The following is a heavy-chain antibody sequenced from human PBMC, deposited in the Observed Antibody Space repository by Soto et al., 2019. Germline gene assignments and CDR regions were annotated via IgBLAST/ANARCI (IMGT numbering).Heavy chain of an antibody. CDR3: ARQKRCGDCYYLVY. CDR1: GYTFNTYG. J-gene: IGHJ4*01. D-gene: IGHD2-21*02. Sequence: GASVKVSCKASGYTFNTYGINWVRQAPGQRLEWMGWINTNSGYPNYAQKFQGRVTMTIDASTDTAYMEMRSLTSDDTAVYYSARQKRCGDCYYLVYWCQGTRVTV. V-gene: IGHV1-18*01. CDR2: INTNSGYP.